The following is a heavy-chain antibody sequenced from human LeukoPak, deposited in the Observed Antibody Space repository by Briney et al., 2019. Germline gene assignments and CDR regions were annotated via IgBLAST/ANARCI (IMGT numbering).Heavy chain of an antibody. V-gene: IGHV3-23*01. CDR1: GFTFSTYA. CDR2: ISGSGSST. D-gene: IGHD3-3*01. J-gene: IGHJ5*02. Sequence: PGGSLRLSCAASGFTFSTYAMIWVRQAPGKGLEWVSCISGSGSSTYSADSVKGRILISRDNSKNTLYLQMNGLRAEDTAVYYCAKARDFDFWSGYSNWFDPWGQGTLVTVSS. CDR3: AKARDFDFWSGYSNWFDP.